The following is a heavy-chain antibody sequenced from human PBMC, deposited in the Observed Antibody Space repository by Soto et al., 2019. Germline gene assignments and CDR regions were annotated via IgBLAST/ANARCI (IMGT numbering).Heavy chain of an antibody. D-gene: IGHD3-22*01. CDR1: GGSISSGGYY. CDR2: IYYSGST. Sequence: QVQLQESGPGLVKPSQTLSLTCTVSGGSISSGGYYWSWIRQHPGKGLEWIGYIYYSGSTYYNPSLKSRVTISVDTSKNQFSLKLSSVTAADTAVYYCARGGERDYYDSSGYYYNFDYWGQGTLVTVSS. V-gene: IGHV4-31*03. CDR3: ARGGERDYYDSSGYYYNFDY. J-gene: IGHJ4*02.